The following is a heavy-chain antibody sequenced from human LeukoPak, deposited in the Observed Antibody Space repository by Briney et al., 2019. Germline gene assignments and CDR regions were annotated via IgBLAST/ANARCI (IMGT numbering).Heavy chain of an antibody. CDR2: IWYDGSNK. J-gene: IGHJ4*02. CDR3: AREKTGYLDDY. V-gene: IGHV3-33*01. D-gene: IGHD3-9*01. CDR1: GLTFSSYG. Sequence: PGRSLRLSCAASGLTFSSYGMHWVRQAPGKGLEWVAVIWYDGSNKYYADSVKGRFTISRDNSKNTLYLQMNSLRAEDTAVYYCAREKTGYLDDYWGQGTLVTVCS.